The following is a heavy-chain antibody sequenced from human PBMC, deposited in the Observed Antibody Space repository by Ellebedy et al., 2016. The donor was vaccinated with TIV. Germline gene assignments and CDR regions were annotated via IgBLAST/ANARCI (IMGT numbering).Heavy chain of an antibody. J-gene: IGHJ4*02. CDR2: IYYSGIT. D-gene: IGHD4-23*01. Sequence: MPSETLSLTCTVSGGSISSSSYYWGWIRQPPGKGLEWIGSIYYSGITFYNPSLKSRVTISIDTSGNQFSLKLTSVTAADTAVYYCARGYGGISPFDYWGQGTLVTVSS. V-gene: IGHV4-39*07. CDR3: ARGYGGISPFDY. CDR1: GGSISSSSYY.